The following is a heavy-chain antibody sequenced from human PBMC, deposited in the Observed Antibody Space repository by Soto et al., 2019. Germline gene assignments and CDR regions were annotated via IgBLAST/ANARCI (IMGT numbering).Heavy chain of an antibody. CDR1: GFTFSSYG. CDR3: AKEGPRKYYMDV. V-gene: IGHV3-30*18. Sequence: GGSLRLSCAASGFTFSSYGMHWVRQAPGKGLEWVAVISYDGSNKYYADSVKGRFTISRDNSKNTLYLQMNSLRAEDTAVYYCAKEGPRKYYMDVWGKGTTVTVSS. J-gene: IGHJ6*03. CDR2: ISYDGSNK.